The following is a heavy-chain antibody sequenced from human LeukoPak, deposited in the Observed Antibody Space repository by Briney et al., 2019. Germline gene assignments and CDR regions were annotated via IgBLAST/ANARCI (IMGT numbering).Heavy chain of an antibody. CDR3: ARRGPEYSSSWYYYYYYMDV. D-gene: IGHD6-13*01. J-gene: IGHJ6*03. CDR2: IYYSGRT. Sequence: SETLSLTCTVSGGSISSYYWSWIRQPPGKGLEWIGYIYYSGRTNYNPSLKSRVTISGDTSKNQFSLKLSSVTAADTAVYYCARRGPEYSSSWYYYYYYMDVWGKGTTVTVSS. CDR1: GGSISSYY. V-gene: IGHV4-59*01.